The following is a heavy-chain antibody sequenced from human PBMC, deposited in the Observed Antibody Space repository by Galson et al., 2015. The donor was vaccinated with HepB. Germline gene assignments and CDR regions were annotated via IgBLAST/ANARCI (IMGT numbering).Heavy chain of an antibody. CDR2: IIPVFGIV. V-gene: IGHV1-69*13. J-gene: IGHJ4*02. CDR3: ARDLDDRSGSAQAFDY. D-gene: IGHD3-10*01. Sequence: SVKVSCKASGGTFSGHTIGWVRQAPGQGLEWMGRIIPVFGIVKYAQKFQGRVTITADESTGTAYMELSSLRSEDTAMYYCARDLDDRSGSAQAFDYWGQGTLVTVSS. CDR1: GGTFSGHT.